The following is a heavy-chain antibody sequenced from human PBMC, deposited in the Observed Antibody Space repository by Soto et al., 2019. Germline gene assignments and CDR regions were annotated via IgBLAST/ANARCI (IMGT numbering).Heavy chain of an antibody. D-gene: IGHD3-10*01. V-gene: IGHV3-23*01. Sequence: GGSLRLSCAASGFTFSSFAMSWVRQAPGKGLEWVSAISGSGGTTYYADSVKGRFTISRDNSKNTLYLQMNSLRAEDTAVYYCAKWAWFGETPGGGQGTLVTVSS. J-gene: IGHJ4*02. CDR2: ISGSGGTT. CDR1: GFTFSSFA. CDR3: AKWAWFGETPG.